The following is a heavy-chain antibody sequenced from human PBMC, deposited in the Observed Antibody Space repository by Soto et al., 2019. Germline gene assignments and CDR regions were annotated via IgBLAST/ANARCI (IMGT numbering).Heavy chain of an antibody. D-gene: IGHD1-20*01. Sequence: QVQLVESGGGVVQPGRSLRLSCAGTGFRFATYGLHWVRQAPGKGLEWVAVIWYDGSKKYYADSVKGRFTISRDDSRSALYLQMNSLRAEDTAVYYCARDIRGRTIYFDPWGEGTPVTVSS. V-gene: IGHV3-33*01. J-gene: IGHJ5*02. CDR1: GFRFATYG. CDR2: IWYDGSKK. CDR3: ARDIRGRTIYFDP.